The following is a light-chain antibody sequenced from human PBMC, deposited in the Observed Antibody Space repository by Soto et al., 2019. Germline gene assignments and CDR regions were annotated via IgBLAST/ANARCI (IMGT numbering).Light chain of an antibody. V-gene: IGLV2-14*01. Sequence: QSVLTQPASVSGSPGQSIAISCTGTRSDVGAYNYVSWYQQHPGKAPKLIISEGTNLPAGSFDRFAGSKSGNTASLTISGLQAEYDADYYCRSFTSRFTFVFGTGTKV. J-gene: IGLJ1*01. CDR3: RSFTSRFTFV. CDR2: EGT. CDR1: RSDVGAYNY.